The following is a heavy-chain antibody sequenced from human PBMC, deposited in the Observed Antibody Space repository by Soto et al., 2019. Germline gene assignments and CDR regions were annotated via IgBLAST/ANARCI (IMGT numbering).Heavy chain of an antibody. CDR2: ISGSGGST. Sequence: LRLSCAASGFTFSSYAMSWVRQAPGKGLEWVSAISGSGGSTYYADSVKGRFTISRDNSKNMLYLQMNSLRAEDTAVYYCAKVVWNYALYGMDVWGQGTTVTVSS. CDR3: AKVVWNYALYGMDV. V-gene: IGHV3-23*01. CDR1: GFTFSSYA. D-gene: IGHD1-7*01. J-gene: IGHJ6*02.